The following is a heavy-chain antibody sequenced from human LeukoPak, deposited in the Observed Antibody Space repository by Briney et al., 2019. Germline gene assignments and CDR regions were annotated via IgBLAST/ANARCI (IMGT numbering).Heavy chain of an antibody. V-gene: IGHV1-24*01. CDR1: GYTLTELS. CDR2: FDPEDGET. Sequence: ASVKVSCKVSGYTLTELSMHWVRQAPGKGLEWMGGFDPEDGETIYAQKFQGRVTMTEDTSTDTAYMELSSLRSEDTAVYYCATDQRMIPRDAFDIWGQGTMVTVSS. J-gene: IGHJ3*02. D-gene: IGHD3-22*01. CDR3: ATDQRMIPRDAFDI.